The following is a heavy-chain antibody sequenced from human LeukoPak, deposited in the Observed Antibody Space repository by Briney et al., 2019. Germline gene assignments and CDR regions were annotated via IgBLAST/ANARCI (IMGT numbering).Heavy chain of an antibody. CDR2: IYSGGST. CDR1: GFTVSSNY. Sequence: GGSLRLSCAASGFTVSSNYMSWVRQAPGKGLEWVSVIYSGGSTYYADSVKGRFTISRDNSKNTLYLQMTSLRAEDTAVYYCASTYYDFWSGYAAPRTFDYWGQGTLVTVSS. V-gene: IGHV3-66*02. CDR3: ASTYYDFWSGYAAPRTFDY. D-gene: IGHD3-3*01. J-gene: IGHJ4*02.